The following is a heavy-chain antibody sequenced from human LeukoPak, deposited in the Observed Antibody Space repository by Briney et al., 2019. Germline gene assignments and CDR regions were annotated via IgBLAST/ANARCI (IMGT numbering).Heavy chain of an antibody. CDR3: ARSSYCSGGSCYQAYYYYYMDV. Sequence: ASVKVSCKASGYTFTVYFIHWLRQAPGRGLEWIGWINPNSGDTSYAQKFQGRVTMTRDMSTSTVYMELSSLRSEDTAVYYCARSSYCSGGSCYQAYYYYYMDVWGKGTTVTVSS. V-gene: IGHV1-2*02. D-gene: IGHD2-15*01. CDR1: GYTFTVYF. CDR2: INPNSGDT. J-gene: IGHJ6*03.